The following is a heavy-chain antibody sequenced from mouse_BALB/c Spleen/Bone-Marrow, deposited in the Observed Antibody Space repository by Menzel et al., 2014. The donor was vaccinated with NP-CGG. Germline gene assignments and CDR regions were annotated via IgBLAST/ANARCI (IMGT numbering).Heavy chain of an antibody. V-gene: IGHV2-9*02. Sequence: VQLQQSGPGLVAPSQSLSITCTVSGFSLTSYGLHWVRPPPGKGLEWLGVIWAGGSIIYNSALMSRLSISKDNSKSQVFLKMNSLQTDDTAMYYCASSYYGSSQFAYWGQGTLVTVS. J-gene: IGHJ3*01. CDR1: GFSLTSYG. CDR3: ASSYYGSSQFAY. CDR2: IWAGGSI. D-gene: IGHD1-1*01.